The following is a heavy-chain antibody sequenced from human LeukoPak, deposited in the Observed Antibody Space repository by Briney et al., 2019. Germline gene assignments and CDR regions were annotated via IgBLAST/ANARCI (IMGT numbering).Heavy chain of an antibody. D-gene: IGHD6-13*01. CDR1: GFSLSTSGMR. CDR2: IAWGDDK. J-gene: IGHJ4*02. CDR3: ARSYRIAAAGTDFDY. Sequence: SGPALVKPTQTLTLTCTFSGFSLSTSGMRVSWIRQPPGKALEWLARIAWGDDKFYRTSLKTRLTISKDTSKNLVVLTMTNMDPVDTATYYCARSYRIAAAGTDFDYWGQGTLVTVSS. V-gene: IGHV2-70*04.